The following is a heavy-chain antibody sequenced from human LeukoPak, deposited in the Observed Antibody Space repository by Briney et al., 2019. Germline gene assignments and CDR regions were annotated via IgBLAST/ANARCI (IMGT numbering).Heavy chain of an antibody. CDR3: ARDTRFFGVVIMEWFDP. J-gene: IGHJ5*02. CDR2: IYYSGST. D-gene: IGHD3-3*01. CDR1: GGSISSGDYY. Sequence: SQTLSLTCTVSGGSISSGDYYWSWIRQPPGKGLEWIGYIYYSGSTYYNPSLKSRVTISVGTSKNQFSLKLSSVTAADTAVYYCARDTRFFGVVIMEWFDPWGQGTLVTVSS. V-gene: IGHV4-30-4*08.